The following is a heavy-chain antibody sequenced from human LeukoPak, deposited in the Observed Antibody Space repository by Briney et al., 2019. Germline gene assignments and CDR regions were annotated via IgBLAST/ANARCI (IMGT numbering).Heavy chain of an antibody. Sequence: GGPLRLSCAASGFTFSSYSMSWVRQAPGKGLEWVSSISSSSSYIYYADSVKGRFTISRDNAKNSLYLQMNSLRAEDTAVYYCARDPFGSSNFDYWGQGTLVTVSS. CDR3: ARDPFGSSNFDY. CDR2: ISSSSSYI. V-gene: IGHV3-21*01. CDR1: GFTFSSYS. D-gene: IGHD1-26*01. J-gene: IGHJ4*02.